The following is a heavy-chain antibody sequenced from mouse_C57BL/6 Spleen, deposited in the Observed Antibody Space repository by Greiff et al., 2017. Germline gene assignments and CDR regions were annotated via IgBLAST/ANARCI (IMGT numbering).Heavy chain of an antibody. J-gene: IGHJ2*01. CDR1: GYTFTSYW. CDR3: ARSGLLLYYFDY. V-gene: IGHV1-61*01. CDR2: IYPSDSET. D-gene: IGHD2-3*01. Sequence: QVQLQQPGAELVRPGSSVKLSCKASGYTFTSYWMDWVKQRPGQGLEWIGNIYPSDSETHYNQKFKDKATLTVDKSSSTAYMQLSSLTSEDSAVYYCARSGLLLYYFDYWGQGTTLTVSS.